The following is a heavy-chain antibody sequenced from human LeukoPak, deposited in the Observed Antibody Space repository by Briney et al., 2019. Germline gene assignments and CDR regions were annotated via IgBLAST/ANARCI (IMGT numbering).Heavy chain of an antibody. CDR2: IIPILGIA. J-gene: IGHJ4*02. D-gene: IGHD3-22*01. V-gene: IGHV1-69*04. Sequence: SVKVSCKASGGTFSSYAISWVRQAPGQGLEWMERIIPILGIANYAQKFQGRVTITADKSTSTAYMELSSLRSEDTAVYYCAGSFSEGTYYDSSGLDYWGQGTLVTVSS. CDR3: AGSFSEGTYYDSSGLDY. CDR1: GGTFSSYA.